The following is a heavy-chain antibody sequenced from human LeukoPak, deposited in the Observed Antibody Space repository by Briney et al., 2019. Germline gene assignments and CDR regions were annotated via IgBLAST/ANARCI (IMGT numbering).Heavy chain of an antibody. D-gene: IGHD4-11*01. CDR2: IIPIFGTA. CDR1: GYTFASYG. CDR3: ARDVTTWFDP. J-gene: IGHJ5*02. V-gene: IGHV1-69*13. Sequence: GASVKVSCTASGYTFASYGISWVRQAPGQGLEWMGGIIPIFGTANYAQKFQGRVTITADESTSTAYMELSSLRSEDTAVYYCARDVTTWFDPWGQGTLVTVSS.